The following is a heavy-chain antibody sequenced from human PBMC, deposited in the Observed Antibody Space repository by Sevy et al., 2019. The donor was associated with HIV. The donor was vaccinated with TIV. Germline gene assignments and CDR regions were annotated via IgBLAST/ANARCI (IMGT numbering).Heavy chain of an antibody. CDR1: GYTLTGLS. CDR3: ATTKDYYDSSGYPFDY. V-gene: IGHV1-24*01. D-gene: IGHD3-22*01. Sequence: ASVKVSCKVSGYTLTGLSMHWVRQAPGKGLEWMGTFDPEDGKIVYAQRFQGRVTLTVDTSTDTAYMDLSSLRSEDTAVYYCATTKDYYDSSGYPFDYWGQGTLVTVSS. CDR2: FDPEDGKI. J-gene: IGHJ4*02.